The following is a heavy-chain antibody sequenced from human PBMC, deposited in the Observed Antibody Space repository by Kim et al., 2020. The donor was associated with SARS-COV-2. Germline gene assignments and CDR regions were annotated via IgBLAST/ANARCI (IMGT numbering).Heavy chain of an antibody. CDR2: ISGSGGST. CDR3: AKAINYDSSGYTDY. V-gene: IGHV3-23*01. D-gene: IGHD3-22*01. Sequence: GGSLRLSCAASGFTFSSYAMSWVRQAPGKGLEWVSAISGSGGSTYYADSVKGRFTISRDNSKNTLYLQVNSLRAEDTAVYYCAKAINYDSSGYTDYWGQGTLVTVSS. CDR1: GFTFSSYA. J-gene: IGHJ4*02.